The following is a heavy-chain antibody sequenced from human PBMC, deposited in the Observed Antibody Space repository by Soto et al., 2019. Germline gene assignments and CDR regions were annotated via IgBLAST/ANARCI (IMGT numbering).Heavy chain of an antibody. Sequence: GVLKRVCCGVSDGTVSSNYMSWIRQAPGRGLEWVSHIYMSGVTYYADSVKGRFTISRDISKNTLYLQMNSLRVEDTAVYYCARLVGNNWFDPWGQGTLVTVSS. D-gene: IGHD2-15*01. CDR1: DGTVSSNY. CDR3: ARLVGNNWFDP. CDR2: IYMSGVT. V-gene: IGHV3-53*01. J-gene: IGHJ5*02.